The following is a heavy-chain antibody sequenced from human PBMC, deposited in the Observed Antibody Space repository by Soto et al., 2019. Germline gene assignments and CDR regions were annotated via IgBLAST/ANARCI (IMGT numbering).Heavy chain of an antibody. J-gene: IGHJ6*02. CDR1: GYTFTTYY. D-gene: IGHD3-10*01. V-gene: IGHV1-46*01. Sequence: QVQLVQSGAEVKKPGASVKVSCKASGYTFTTYYMHWVRQAPGQGLEWMGLINPSDGSTTYAQKFQGSVTMTRDTSTSTVYMELSCLRSEDTAMYYCARRLLWFGAMGGVDVWGQGATVTVSS. CDR2: INPSDGST. CDR3: ARRLLWFGAMGGVDV.